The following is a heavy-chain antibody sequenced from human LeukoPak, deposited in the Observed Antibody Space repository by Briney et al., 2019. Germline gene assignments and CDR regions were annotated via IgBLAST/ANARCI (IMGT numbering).Heavy chain of an antibody. V-gene: IGHV1-18*01. Sequence: ASVKVSCKASGYTFTSYGISWVRQAPGQGLEWMGWISAYNGNTNYAQKLQGKVTMTTDTSTSTAYMELRSLRSDDTAVYYCARALGYYDSSGYYYVGAFDIWGQGTMVTVSS. CDR2: ISAYNGNT. D-gene: IGHD3-22*01. CDR3: ARALGYYDSSGYYYVGAFDI. J-gene: IGHJ3*02. CDR1: GYTFTSYG.